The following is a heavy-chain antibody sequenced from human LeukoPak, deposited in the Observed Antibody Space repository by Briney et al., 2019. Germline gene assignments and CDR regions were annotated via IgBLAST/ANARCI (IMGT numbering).Heavy chain of an antibody. D-gene: IGHD2-2*01. Sequence: SETLSLTCAVSGGSISSSNRWGWVRQPPGKGLEWIGVIYHSGSTNYTPSLKSRVTISVDKSKNQFSLKLSSVTAADTAVYYCARVGDGAIVVVPAAQYYFDYWGQGTLVPVSS. CDR3: ARVGDGAIVVVPAAQYYFDY. V-gene: IGHV4-4*02. CDR1: GGSISSSNR. CDR2: IYHSGST. J-gene: IGHJ4*02.